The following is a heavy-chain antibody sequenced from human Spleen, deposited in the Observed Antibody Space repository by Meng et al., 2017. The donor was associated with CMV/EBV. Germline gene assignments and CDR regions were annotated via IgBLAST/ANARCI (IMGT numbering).Heavy chain of an antibody. CDR1: GFTFSGYT. J-gene: IGHJ4*02. D-gene: IGHD2-2*01. Sequence: GGSLRLSCAASGFTFSGYTMHWVRQAPGKGLEWVAVIWYDGTNKHYADSVKGRFTISRDNSKNTLYLQMNSLRADDTAVYYCAKDVCTSTTCYDYFDYWGQGTLVTVSS. CDR3: AKDVCTSTTCYDYFDY. V-gene: IGHV3-33*06. CDR2: IWYDGTNK.